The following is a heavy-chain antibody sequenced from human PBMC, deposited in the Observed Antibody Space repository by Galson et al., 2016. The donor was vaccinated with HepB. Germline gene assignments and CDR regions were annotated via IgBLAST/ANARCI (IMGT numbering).Heavy chain of an antibody. CDR1: GYTFTAYW. V-gene: IGHV5-51*01. Sequence: QSGAEVKKPGESLKISCKGSGYTFTAYWIGWVRQMPGKGLEWMGIIYPGDSDTTYSPSFQGQVTISVDKSTFSAYLQWSSLQASDTAIYYCARHIREPLDLCSFDIWGQGTMVIVSS. CDR2: IYPGDSDT. J-gene: IGHJ3*02. D-gene: IGHD1-26*01. CDR3: ARHIREPLDLCSFDI.